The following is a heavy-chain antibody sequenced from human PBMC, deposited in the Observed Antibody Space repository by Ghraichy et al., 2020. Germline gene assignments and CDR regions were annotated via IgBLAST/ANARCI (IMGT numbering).Heavy chain of an antibody. CDR1: GYSISSGHY. Sequence: GSLRLSCAVSGYSISSGHYWGWIRQPPGMGLEWIGSIYQSGNTYYNPSLKSRVTISVDTSKNQFSLKLSSVTAADTAVYYCARAPTYCSSTSCFYFHFDYWGQGTLVTVSS. CDR3: ARAPTYCSSTSCFYFHFDY. CDR2: IYQSGNT. D-gene: IGHD2-2*01. J-gene: IGHJ4*02. V-gene: IGHV4-38-2*01.